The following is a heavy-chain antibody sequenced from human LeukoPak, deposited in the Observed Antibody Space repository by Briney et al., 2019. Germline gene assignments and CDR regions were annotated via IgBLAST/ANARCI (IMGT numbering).Heavy chain of an antibody. CDR3: ARGAWGLTAKPIDY. CDR1: GGSFSGYY. J-gene: IGHJ4*02. CDR2: IYYSGST. V-gene: IGHV4-59*12. D-gene: IGHD1-14*01. Sequence: SETLSLTCAVYGGSFSGYYWSWIRQPPGKGLEWIGYIYYSGSTNYNPSLKSRVTISVDTPKNQFSLKLSSVTAADTAVYYCARGAWGLTAKPIDYWGQGTLVTVSS.